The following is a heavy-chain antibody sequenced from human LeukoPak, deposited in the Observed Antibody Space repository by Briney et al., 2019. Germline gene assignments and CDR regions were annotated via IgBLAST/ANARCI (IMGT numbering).Heavy chain of an antibody. CDR1: GYTFTSYY. J-gene: IGHJ4*02. V-gene: IGHV1-46*01. Sequence: ASVKVSCKASGYTFTSYYMHWVRQAPGQGLEWMGIINPNAGDTGYARKFLGRVTMTRDTSTSTVYMELSSLRSEDTAVYYCARGEGYRVGAWWYFDYWGQGTLVTVSS. CDR3: ARGEGYRVGAWWYFDY. D-gene: IGHD1-26*01. CDR2: INPNAGDT.